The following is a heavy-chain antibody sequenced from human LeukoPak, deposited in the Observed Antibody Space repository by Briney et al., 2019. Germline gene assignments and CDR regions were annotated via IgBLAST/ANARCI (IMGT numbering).Heavy chain of an antibody. Sequence: SETLSLTCAVYGGSFSGYYWSWLRQPPGKGLEWIGEINHSGSTNYNPSLKSRVTISVDTSKNQFSLKLSSVTAADTAVYYCARGPFRITMVRGAFDYWGQGTLVTVSS. CDR1: GGSFSGYY. CDR2: INHSGST. V-gene: IGHV4-34*01. CDR3: ARGPFRITMVRGAFDY. D-gene: IGHD3-10*01. J-gene: IGHJ4*02.